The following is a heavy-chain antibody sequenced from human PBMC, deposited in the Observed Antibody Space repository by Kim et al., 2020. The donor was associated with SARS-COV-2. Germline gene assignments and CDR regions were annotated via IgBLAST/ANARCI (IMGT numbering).Heavy chain of an antibody. V-gene: IGHV1-69*04. Sequence: SVKVSCKASGGIFNGYAISWVRQAPGQGLEWMGRIIPFLGIPNYAQKFQGRVTITADKSTTTAYLELSSLRSEDTAVYYCATRYSSSSEYLPHWGQGTLVTVSS. J-gene: IGHJ1*01. CDR2: IIPFLGIP. D-gene: IGHD6-6*01. CDR1: GGIFNGYA. CDR3: ATRYSSSSEYLPH.